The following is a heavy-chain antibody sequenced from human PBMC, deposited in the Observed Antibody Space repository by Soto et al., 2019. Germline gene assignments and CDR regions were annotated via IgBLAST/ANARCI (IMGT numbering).Heavy chain of an antibody. CDR3: AKDPDGSGPNFDS. J-gene: IGHJ4*02. CDR2: ISGSAGST. CDR1: GFTFSSYA. D-gene: IGHD3-10*01. Sequence: EVQLLESGGGLVQPGGSLRLSCAASGFTFSSYAMNWVRQAPGKGLEWVSGISGSAGSTYYADSVKGRFTISRDNSKNTLYLQMNSLRAEDTAVYYCAKDPDGSGPNFDSWGQGILVTVSS. V-gene: IGHV3-23*01.